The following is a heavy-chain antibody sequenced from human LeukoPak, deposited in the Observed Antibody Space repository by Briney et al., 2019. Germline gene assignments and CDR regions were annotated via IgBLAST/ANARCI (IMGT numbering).Heavy chain of an antibody. V-gene: IGHV1-2*02. Sequence: ASVKVSCKASGYTFTGYYMHWVRQAPGQGLEWMGWINPNSGGTNCAQKFQGRVTMTRDTSISTAYMELSRLRSDDTAVYYCASTYGSGSYYNYYYYGMDVWGQGTTVTVSS. J-gene: IGHJ6*02. CDR2: INPNSGGT. CDR1: GYTFTGYY. CDR3: ASTYGSGSYYNYYYYGMDV. D-gene: IGHD3-10*01.